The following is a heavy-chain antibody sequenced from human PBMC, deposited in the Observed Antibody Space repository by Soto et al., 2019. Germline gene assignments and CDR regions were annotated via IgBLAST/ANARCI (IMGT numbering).Heavy chain of an antibody. CDR3: ARVPQLITMVRGVIPKGDAFDI. D-gene: IGHD3-10*01. Sequence: ASVKVSCKASGYTFTSYAMHWVRQAPGQRLEWMGWINAGNGNTKYSQKFQGRVTITRDTSASTAYMELSSLRFEDTAVYYCARVPQLITMVRGVIPKGDAFDIWGQGTMVTVSS. CDR1: GYTFTSYA. J-gene: IGHJ3*02. CDR2: INAGNGNT. V-gene: IGHV1-3*01.